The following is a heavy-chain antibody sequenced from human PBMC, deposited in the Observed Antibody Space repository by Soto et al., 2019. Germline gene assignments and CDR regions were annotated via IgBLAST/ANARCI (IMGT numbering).Heavy chain of an antibody. CDR2: ISGSGGST. D-gene: IGHD6-13*01. J-gene: IGHJ2*01. CDR3: AKVGSRWYFDL. V-gene: IGHV3-23*01. CDR1: GFTFSSYA. Sequence: EVQLLESGGGLVQPGGSLRLSCAASGFTFSSYAMSWVRQAPGKGLEWVSAISGSGGSTYYADSVKGRFTISRDNSKNPLYMHMNSLRAEDTAVYYCAKVGSRWYFDLSGRGTLVTVSS.